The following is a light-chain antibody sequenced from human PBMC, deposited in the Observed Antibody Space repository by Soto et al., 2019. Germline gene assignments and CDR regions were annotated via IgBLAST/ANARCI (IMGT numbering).Light chain of an antibody. Sequence: QSVLTQPRSVSGSPGQSVAISCAGTSSDDGRYNYVSWYQQYPGKAPKLIIYDVTKRPSGVPDRFSGSKSGNTASLTISGLQAEDEADYYCCSFAGLFGGGTKLTVL. CDR1: SSDDGRYNY. J-gene: IGLJ2*01. V-gene: IGLV2-11*01. CDR3: CSFAGL. CDR2: DVT.